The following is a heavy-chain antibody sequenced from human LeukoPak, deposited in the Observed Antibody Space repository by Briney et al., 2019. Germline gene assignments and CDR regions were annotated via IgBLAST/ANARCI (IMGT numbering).Heavy chain of an antibody. CDR3: AREDPSRGSYFAY. CDR1: GGSISNYQ. V-gene: IGHV4-4*07. Sequence: SETLSLTCTVSGGSISNYQWTWIRQPAGKTLEWIGRIHFSGGTNYNPSLKTRVTMSVDTSKNQFSLRLHSVTAADTALYYCAREDPSRGSYFAYWGQGILVTVSS. D-gene: IGHD1-26*01. J-gene: IGHJ4*02. CDR2: IHFSGGT.